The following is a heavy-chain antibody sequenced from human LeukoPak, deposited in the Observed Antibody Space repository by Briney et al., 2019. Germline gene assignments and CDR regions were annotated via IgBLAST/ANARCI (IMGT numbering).Heavy chain of an antibody. J-gene: IGHJ4*02. CDR3: ARQSTQFYYFDY. V-gene: IGHV6-1*01. D-gene: IGHD2-2*01. CDR1: GDSVSSNSAT. Sequence: SQTLSLTCALSGDSVSSNSATWNWIRQSPSRGLEWLGRTYYRSKWYNHYAVSVKSRITINPDTSKNQFSLQLNSVTPEDTAVYYCARQSTQFYYFDYWGQGTLVTVSS. CDR2: TYYRSKWYN.